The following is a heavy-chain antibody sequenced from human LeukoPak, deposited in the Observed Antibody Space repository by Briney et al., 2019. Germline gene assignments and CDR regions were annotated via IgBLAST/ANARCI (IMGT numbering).Heavy chain of an antibody. D-gene: IGHD4-17*01. Sequence: SQTLSLTCTVSGGSISSGSYYWSWIRQPAGKGLEWIGRIYTSGSTNYNPSLKSRVTISVDTSKNQFPLKLSSVTAADTAVYYCARESRGDLYYYYYYMDVWGKGTTVTVSS. CDR2: IYTSGST. J-gene: IGHJ6*03. V-gene: IGHV4-61*02. CDR1: GGSISSGSYY. CDR3: ARESRGDLYYYYYYMDV.